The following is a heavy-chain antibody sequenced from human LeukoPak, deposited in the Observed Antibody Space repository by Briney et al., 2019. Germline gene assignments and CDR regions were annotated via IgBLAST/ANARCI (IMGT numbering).Heavy chain of an antibody. V-gene: IGHV4-34*01. CDR3: ARFGSGWHYFDY. Sequence: PETLSLTCAVYGGSFSGYYWSWIRQPPGKGLEWIGEINHSGSTNYNPSLKSRVTISVDTSKNQFSLKLSSVTAADTAVYYCARFGSGWHYFDYWGQGTLVTASS. J-gene: IGHJ4*02. CDR2: INHSGST. D-gene: IGHD6-19*01. CDR1: GGSFSGYY.